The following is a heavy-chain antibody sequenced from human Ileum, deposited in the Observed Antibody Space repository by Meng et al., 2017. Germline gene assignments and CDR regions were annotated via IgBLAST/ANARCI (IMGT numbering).Heavy chain of an antibody. CDR2: IYHSGLV. D-gene: IGHD4-23*01. J-gene: IGHJ4*02. CDR3: AANSGKKMHS. Sequence: QVQLQESGPGLVKPSGTLSLMCAVSGDSISTTNWWNWVRQPPGEGLEWIGEIYHSGLVNYNLSLKSRVTLSIDKSKNQFSLKLISVTAADTGVYYCAANSGKKMHSWGQGTLVTVSS. CDR1: GDSISTTNW. V-gene: IGHV4-4*02.